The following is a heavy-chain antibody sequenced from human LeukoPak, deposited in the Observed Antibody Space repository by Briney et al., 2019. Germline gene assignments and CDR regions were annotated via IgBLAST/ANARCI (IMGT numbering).Heavy chain of an antibody. D-gene: IGHD3/OR15-3a*01. CDR2: GGSHGGT. Sequence: GGSLRLSCEASGFTFDDRGMSWVRQAPGKGLEWVSAGGSHGGTYYTDSVKGRFTISKDNSENTLSLQMNNLRVEDTAIYYCASRSWTGAGYYAFDIWGHGTMVTVSS. V-gene: IGHV3-23*01. CDR3: ASRSWTGAGYYAFDI. J-gene: IGHJ3*02. CDR1: GFTFDDRG.